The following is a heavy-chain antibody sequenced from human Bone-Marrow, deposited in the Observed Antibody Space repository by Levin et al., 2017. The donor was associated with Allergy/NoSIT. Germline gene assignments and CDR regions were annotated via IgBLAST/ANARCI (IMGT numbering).Heavy chain of an antibody. J-gene: IGHJ4*02. CDR2: IYWDDDK. V-gene: IGHV2-5*02. D-gene: IGHD1-1*01. CDR3: AHRFPGIVSTGLVYFDY. Sequence: SGPTLVKPKQTLTLTCTFSGFSLSSTGVSVAWIRQPPGKALEWLALIYWDDDKRYSPSLRNRHTITKDTSKNQVVLTLTNTDPLDTATYYCAHRFPGIVSTGLVYFDYWGPGTLVTVSP. CDR1: GFSLSSTGVS.